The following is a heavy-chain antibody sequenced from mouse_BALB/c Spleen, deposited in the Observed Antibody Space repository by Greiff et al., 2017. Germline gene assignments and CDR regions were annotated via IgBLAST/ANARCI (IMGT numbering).Heavy chain of an antibody. D-gene: IGHD1-1*01. CDR3: ARGSAVVAPLDV. V-gene: IGHV1S29*02. CDR2: IYPYNGGT. Sequence: VQLKQSGPELVKPGASVKISCKASGYTFTDYNMHWVKQSHGKSLEWIGYIYPYNGGTGYNQKFKSKATLTVDNSSSTAYMELRSLTSEDSAVYYCARGSAVVAPLDVWGAGTTVTVSS. J-gene: IGHJ1*01. CDR1: GYTFTDYN.